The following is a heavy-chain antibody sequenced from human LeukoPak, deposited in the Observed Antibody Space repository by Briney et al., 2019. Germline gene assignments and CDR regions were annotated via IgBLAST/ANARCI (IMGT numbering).Heavy chain of an antibody. V-gene: IGHV3-64D*06. D-gene: IGHD2-15*01. CDR1: GFTFSTHV. Sequence: GGSLRLSCSASGFTFSTHVMHWVRQAPGKGLEYVSIINSNGGSTYYTDSVKGRFTISRDNAKNTLYLQMSSLRAEDTAVYYCVKGVVVAASVWEYFQHWGQGTLVIVSS. CDR2: INSNGGST. J-gene: IGHJ1*01. CDR3: VKGVVVAASVWEYFQH.